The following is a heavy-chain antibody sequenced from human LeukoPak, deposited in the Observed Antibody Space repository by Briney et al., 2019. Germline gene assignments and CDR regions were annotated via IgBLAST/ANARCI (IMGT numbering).Heavy chain of an antibody. Sequence: SETLSLTCTVSSGSVSSGTYYWSWIRQPPGKGLEWIGFTFYSGSTNYSPSLKSRVTMSVDTSKNQFSLKLRSVTAADTAIYYCARTNIESAGYYFDFWGQGTLVTVSS. CDR2: TFYSGST. J-gene: IGHJ4*02. D-gene: IGHD6-13*01. CDR1: SGSVSSGTYY. CDR3: ARTNIESAGYYFDF. V-gene: IGHV4-61*01.